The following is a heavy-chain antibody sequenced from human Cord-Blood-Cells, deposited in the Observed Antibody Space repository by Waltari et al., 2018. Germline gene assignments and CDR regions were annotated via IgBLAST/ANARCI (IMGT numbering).Heavy chain of an antibody. Sequence: QVQLVQPGAEVEKPRASVKASCTASGYTFTRYSVHWVRQPPGQRREWMGWINAGNGNTKYSQKFQGRVTITRDTSASTAYMELSSLRSEDTAVYYCARVIYSGYDYYFDYWGQGTLVTVSS. D-gene: IGHD5-12*01. V-gene: IGHV1-3*01. CDR2: INAGNGNT. CDR3: ARVIYSGYDYYFDY. J-gene: IGHJ4*02. CDR1: GYTFTRYS.